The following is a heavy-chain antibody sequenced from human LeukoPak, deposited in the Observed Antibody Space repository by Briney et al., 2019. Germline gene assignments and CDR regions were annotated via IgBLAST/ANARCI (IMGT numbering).Heavy chain of an antibody. CDR2: IYYSGST. Sequence: PSETLSLTCTVSGGSISSYYWSWIRQPPGKGLEWIGYIYYSGSTNYNPSLKSRVTISVDTSKNQFSLKLSSVTAGDTAMYYCAGDPTMIGLGDAFDIWGQGTMVTVSS. J-gene: IGHJ3*02. CDR1: GGSISSYY. D-gene: IGHD3-22*01. V-gene: IGHV4-59*01. CDR3: AGDPTMIGLGDAFDI.